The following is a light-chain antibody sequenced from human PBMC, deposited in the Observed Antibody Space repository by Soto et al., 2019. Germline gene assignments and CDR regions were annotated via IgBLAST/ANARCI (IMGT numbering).Light chain of an antibody. CDR3: QQYGSSPWT. CDR2: GAS. Sequence: EIGLTQSPGTLSLSPGERATLSCRASQSVSSSYLAWYQQKPGQAPRLLIYGASSRATGIPHRFSGSGSGTDFTLTISRLEPEDFAVYYCQQYGSSPWTFGQGTKVEI. CDR1: QSVSSSY. V-gene: IGKV3-20*01. J-gene: IGKJ1*01.